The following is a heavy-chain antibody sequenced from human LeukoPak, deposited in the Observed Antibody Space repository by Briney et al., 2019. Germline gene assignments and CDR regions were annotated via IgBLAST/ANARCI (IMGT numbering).Heavy chain of an antibody. CDR1: GGSFNKYY. J-gene: IGHJ4*02. CDR2: IHYSGTT. V-gene: IGHV4-59*01. D-gene: IGHD6-19*01. CDR3: AGGGQWLSFDQ. Sequence: SETLSLTCSVSGGSFNKYYWSWIRQPPGKGLEWIGYIHYSGTTNYNPSLKSRVTISVDTSKSQLSLNLISVTAADAAVYYCAGGGQWLSFDQWGQGTLVTVSS.